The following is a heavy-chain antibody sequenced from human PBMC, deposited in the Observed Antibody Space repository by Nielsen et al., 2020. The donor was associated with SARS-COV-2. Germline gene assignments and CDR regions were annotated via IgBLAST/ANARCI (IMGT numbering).Heavy chain of an antibody. J-gene: IGHJ4*02. Sequence: PGGSLRLSCAASGFTFSSYGMHWVRQAPGKGLEWVAVIWYDGSNKYYADSVKGRFTISRDNSKNTLYLQMNSLRAEDTAVYYCARDGIAAVGMGYWGQGTLVTVSS. V-gene: IGHV3-33*01. CDR3: ARDGIAAVGMGY. CDR2: IWYDGSNK. D-gene: IGHD6-13*01. CDR1: GFTFSSYG.